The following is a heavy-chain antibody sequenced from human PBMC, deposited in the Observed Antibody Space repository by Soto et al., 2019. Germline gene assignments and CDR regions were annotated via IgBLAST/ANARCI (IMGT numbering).Heavy chain of an antibody. D-gene: IGHD1-26*01. Sequence: SGGSLRLSCAASGFTFDDYGMGWARQAPGKGLEWVSGVNWNGGSTGYADSVKGRFTISRDNAKNSLYLQMHSLRAEDTAFYYCVRGASLNFDYWGQGTLVTVSS. V-gene: IGHV3-20*04. CDR3: VRGASLNFDY. CDR1: GFTFDDYG. CDR2: VNWNGGST. J-gene: IGHJ4*02.